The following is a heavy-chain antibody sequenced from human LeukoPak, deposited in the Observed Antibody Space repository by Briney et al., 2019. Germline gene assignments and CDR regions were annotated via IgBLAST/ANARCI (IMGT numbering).Heavy chain of an antibody. V-gene: IGHV3-23*01. CDR2: ISGSGGST. Sequence: GGSLRLSCAASGFTFSSYAMSWVRQAPGKRLEWVSAISGSGGSTYYADSVKGRFTISRDNSKNTLYLQMNSLRAEDTAVYYCAKGSYYDSSGYYSYYYYGMDVWGQGTTVTVSS. D-gene: IGHD3-22*01. CDR3: AKGSYYDSSGYYSYYYYGMDV. CDR1: GFTFSSYA. J-gene: IGHJ6*02.